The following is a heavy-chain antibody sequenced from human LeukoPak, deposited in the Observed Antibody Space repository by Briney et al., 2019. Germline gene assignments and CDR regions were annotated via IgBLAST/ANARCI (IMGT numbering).Heavy chain of an antibody. CDR2: IYSSGNT. V-gene: IGHV4-61*02. CDR1: GGSISSGIYY. D-gene: IGHD3-16*02. Sequence: SQTLSLTXTVSGGSISSGIYYWSRIRQPAGKGLEWIGRIYSSGNTNYNPSLKSRVTISVDTSKNQFSLKLSSVTAADTAMYYCGRDLNGVTDPWGQGTLVTVSS. CDR3: GRDLNGVTDP. J-gene: IGHJ5*02.